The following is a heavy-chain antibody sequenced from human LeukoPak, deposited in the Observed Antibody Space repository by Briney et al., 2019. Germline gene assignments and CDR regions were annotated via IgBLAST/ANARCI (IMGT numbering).Heavy chain of an antibody. J-gene: IGHJ6*02. D-gene: IGHD6-13*01. CDR3: ARDARAIAAAGHHYFYGMDV. CDR2: INPNSGGT. CDR1: GYTFTGYY. Sequence: ASVKVSCKASGYTFTGYYMHWVRQAPGQGLEWMGWINPNSGGTNYAQKFQGRVTMTRDTSISTAYMELSRLRSDDTAVYYCARDARAIAAAGHHYFYGMDVWGQGTTVTVSS. V-gene: IGHV1-2*02.